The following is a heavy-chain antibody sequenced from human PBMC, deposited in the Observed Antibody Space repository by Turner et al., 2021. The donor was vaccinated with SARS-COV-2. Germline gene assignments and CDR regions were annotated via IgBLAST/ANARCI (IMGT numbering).Heavy chain of an antibody. CDR2: IYISGST. Sequence: LPLQASGPGLVKPSEPLSLTLPVSGGSIRSSGYYWGWIRQPPGKGLEWIGKIYISGSTYYNPSLKSRVTIAVDTSKNHSSLRLSSVTAAETAVYYCERRRFKSGYSFDYWGQGTLVTVSS. CDR3: ERRRFKSGYSFDY. J-gene: IGHJ4*02. CDR1: GGSIRSSGYY. V-gene: IGHV4-39*02. D-gene: IGHD3-3*01.